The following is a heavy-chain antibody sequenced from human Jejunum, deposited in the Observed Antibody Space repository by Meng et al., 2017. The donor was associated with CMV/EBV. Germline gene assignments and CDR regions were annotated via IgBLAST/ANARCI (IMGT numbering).Heavy chain of an antibody. CDR3: ARSRSSTQYLDF. D-gene: IGHD6-13*01. J-gene: IGHJ4*02. V-gene: IGHV4-59*08. CDR1: GGSISGYY. Sequence: TVSGGSISGYYWTWVRQPPGKRLEWIGYIYYSGSTRYNPSLKSRVAISIDTSRNQFALNVTSVTAADTAIYYCARSRSSTQYLDFWGQGVLVTVSS. CDR2: IYYSGST.